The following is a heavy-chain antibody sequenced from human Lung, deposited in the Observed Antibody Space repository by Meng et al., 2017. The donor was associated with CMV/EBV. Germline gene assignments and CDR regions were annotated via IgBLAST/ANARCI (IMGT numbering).Heavy chain of an antibody. CDR1: GFTFSSYE. J-gene: IGHJ4*02. CDR2: ISSSGSTI. V-gene: IGHV3-48*03. Sequence: GGSXRLXCAASGFTFSSYEMNWVRQAPGKGLEWVSYISSSGSTIYYADSVKGRFTISRDNAKNSLYLQMNSLRAEDTAVYYCAREGVYYDSSGYLDYWGQGKLV. CDR3: AREGVYYDSSGYLDY. D-gene: IGHD3-22*01.